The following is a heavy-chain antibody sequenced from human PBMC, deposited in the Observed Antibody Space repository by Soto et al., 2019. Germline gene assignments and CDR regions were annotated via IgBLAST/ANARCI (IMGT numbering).Heavy chain of an antibody. J-gene: IGHJ6*02. V-gene: IGHV4-34*01. D-gene: IGHD3-10*01. CDR2: INHSGST. CDR3: ARGRRGNYYYYGMDV. CDR1: GGSFSGYY. Sequence: SETLSLTCAAYGGSFSGYYWSWIRQPPGKGLEWIGEINHSGSTNYNPSLKSRVTISVDTSKNQFSLKLSSVTAADTAVYYCARGRRGNYYYYGMDVWGQGTTVTVSS.